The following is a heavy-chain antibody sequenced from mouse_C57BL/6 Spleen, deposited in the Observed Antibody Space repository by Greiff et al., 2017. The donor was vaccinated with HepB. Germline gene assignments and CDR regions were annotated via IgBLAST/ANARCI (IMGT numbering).Heavy chain of an antibody. J-gene: IGHJ2*01. Sequence: VQRVESGAELVRPGTSVKMSCKASGYTFTNYWIGWAKQRPGHGLEWIGDIYPGGGYTNYNEKFKGKATLTADKSSSTAYMQFSSLTSEDSAIYYCARAIYYDQYFDYWGQGTTLTVSS. CDR2: IYPGGGYT. CDR1: GYTFTNYW. D-gene: IGHD2-4*01. V-gene: IGHV1-63*01. CDR3: ARAIYYDQYFDY.